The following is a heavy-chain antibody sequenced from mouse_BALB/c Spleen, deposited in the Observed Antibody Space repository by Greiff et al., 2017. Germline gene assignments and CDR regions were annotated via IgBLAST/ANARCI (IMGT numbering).Heavy chain of an antibody. CDR2: IWAGGST. V-gene: IGHV2-9*02. J-gene: IGHJ3*01. D-gene: IGHD1-2*01. CDR1: GFSLTSYG. Sequence: VKLMESGPGLVAPSQSLSITCTVSGFSLTSYGVHWVRQPPGKGLEWLGVIWAGGSTNYNSALMSRLSISKDNSKSQVFLKMNSLQTDDTAMYYCARGDSLLRLEGFAYWGQGTLVTVSA. CDR3: ARGDSLLRLEGFAY.